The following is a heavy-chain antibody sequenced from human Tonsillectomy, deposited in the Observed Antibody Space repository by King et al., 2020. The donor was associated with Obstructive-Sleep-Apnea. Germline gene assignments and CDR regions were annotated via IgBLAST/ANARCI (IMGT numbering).Heavy chain of an antibody. CDR1: GGSISSYY. V-gene: IGHV4-4*09. CDR3: AAAPNQYYFDY. CDR2: ISYSWRTSWSS. Sequence: VQLQESGPGLVKPSETRYLTCTVSGGSISSYYQDLIRKPPGKGMEWIGNISYSWRTSWSSSYNPSLKIRVTISVATSKTQFSLKLNSVTAADTAVYYCAAAPNQYYFDYWGQGTLVTVSS. J-gene: IGHJ4*02. D-gene: IGHD1-14*01.